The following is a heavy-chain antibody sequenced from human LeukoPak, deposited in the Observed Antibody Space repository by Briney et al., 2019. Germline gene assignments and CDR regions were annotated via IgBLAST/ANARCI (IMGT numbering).Heavy chain of an antibody. Sequence: GGSLRLSCAASGFTFSSYDMHWVRQATGKGLEWVSAIGTAGDTYYPGSVKGRFTISRENAKNSLYLQMNSLRAEDTAVYYCARGSYYDFWSGYYTPIRYFDCWGQGTLVTVSS. J-gene: IGHJ4*02. CDR1: GFTFSSYD. CDR2: IGTAGDT. V-gene: IGHV3-13*01. CDR3: ARGSYYDFWSGYYTPIRYFDC. D-gene: IGHD3-3*01.